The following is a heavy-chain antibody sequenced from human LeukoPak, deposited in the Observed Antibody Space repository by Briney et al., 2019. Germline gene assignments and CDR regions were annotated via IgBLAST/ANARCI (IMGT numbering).Heavy chain of an antibody. J-gene: IGHJ4*02. D-gene: IGHD1-26*01. CDR2: ISGSSSYI. CDR1: GFTFSSYS. CDR3: AKGGWELLGRPFDY. Sequence: GSLRLSCAASGFTFSSYSINWVRQAPGKGLEWVSSISGSSSYIYYADSVKGRFTISRDNAKNSLYLQMNSLRAEDTALYYCAKGGWELLGRPFDYWGQGTLVTVSS. V-gene: IGHV3-21*04.